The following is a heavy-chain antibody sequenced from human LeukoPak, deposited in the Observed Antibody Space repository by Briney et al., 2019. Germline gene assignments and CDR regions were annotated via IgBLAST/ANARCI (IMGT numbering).Heavy chain of an antibody. J-gene: IGHJ5*02. V-gene: IGHV1-69*04. Sequence: SVKVSCKASGGTFSSYAISWVRQAPGQGLEWMGRIIPILGIANYAQKFQGRVTITADKSTSTAYMELSSLRSEDTAVYYCAREPEYSSNWFDPRGQGTLVTVPS. D-gene: IGHD6-6*01. CDR1: GGTFSSYA. CDR3: AREPEYSSNWFDP. CDR2: IIPILGIA.